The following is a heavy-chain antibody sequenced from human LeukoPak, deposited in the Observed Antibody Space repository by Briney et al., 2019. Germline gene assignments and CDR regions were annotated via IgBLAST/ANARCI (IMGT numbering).Heavy chain of an antibody. CDR1: GGSFSGYY. CDR2: INHSGST. Sequence: SETLSLTCAVYGGSFSGYYWSWIRQPPGKGLEWIGEINHSGSTNYNPSLKSRVTISVDTSNNQFSLKLSSVTAADTAVYYCARGKTIFGVVIMYYFDYWGQGALVTVSS. V-gene: IGHV4-34*01. J-gene: IGHJ4*02. CDR3: ARGKTIFGVVIMYYFDY. D-gene: IGHD3-3*01.